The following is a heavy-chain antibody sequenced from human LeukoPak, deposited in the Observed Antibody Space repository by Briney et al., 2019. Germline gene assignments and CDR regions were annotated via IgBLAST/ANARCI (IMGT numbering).Heavy chain of an antibody. CDR2: IHQHGSKE. CDR3: AKCVNYGNYYYYYYMDV. Sequence: GGSLRLSCTTSGFNFRAYWMGWVRQAPGKGLEWVANIHQHGSKENYVDSVKGRFTISRDNAKNSIYLQMNSLRAEDTAIYYCAKCVNYGNYYYYYYMDVWGKGTTVTVSS. CDR1: GFNFRAYW. D-gene: IGHD4/OR15-4a*01. V-gene: IGHV3-7*03. J-gene: IGHJ6*03.